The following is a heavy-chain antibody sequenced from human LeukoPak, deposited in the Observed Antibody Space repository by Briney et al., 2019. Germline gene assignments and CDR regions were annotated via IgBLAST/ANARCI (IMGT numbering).Heavy chain of an antibody. J-gene: IGHJ3*02. CDR1: GGSISSYY. CDR3: ASFNTLDAIDI. Sequence: SSETLSLTCTVSGGSISSYYWSWIRQPPGKGLEWIGYIYYSGGTNYNPSLKSRVTISVDTSKNQFSLKLSSVTAANTAVYYCASFNTLDAIDIWGQGTMVTVSS. D-gene: IGHD2/OR15-2a*01. CDR2: IYYSGGT. V-gene: IGHV4-59*01.